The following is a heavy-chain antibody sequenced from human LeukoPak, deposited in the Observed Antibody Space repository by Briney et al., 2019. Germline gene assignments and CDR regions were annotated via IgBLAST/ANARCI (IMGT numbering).Heavy chain of an antibody. CDR3: ARSQWGDYGSFDY. D-gene: IGHD2-21*01. CDR2: ISSSGSTI. V-gene: IGHV3-48*03. Sequence: GGSLRLSCAASGFTFSSYEMNWVRQAPGKGLEWVSYISSSGSTIYYADSVKGRFTISRDNAKNSLYLQMNSLRAEDTAVYYCARSQWGDYGSFDYWGQGTPVTVSS. J-gene: IGHJ4*02. CDR1: GFTFSSYE.